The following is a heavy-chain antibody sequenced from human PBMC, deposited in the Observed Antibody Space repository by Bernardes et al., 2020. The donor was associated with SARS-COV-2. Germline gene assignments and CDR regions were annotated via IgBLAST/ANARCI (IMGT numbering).Heavy chain of an antibody. D-gene: IGHD1-26*01. CDR2: ISSSSTYI. CDR1: GFTFSSYS. CDR3: ARGGPVGVNGLDSYYYGTDV. J-gene: IGHJ6*02. V-gene: IGHV3-21*01. Sequence: GGSLRLSCAASGFTFSSYSMNWVRQAPGKGLEWVSSISSSSTYIYYADSVKGRFTISRDNAKNSLHLQMNSLKAEDTAVYYCARGGPVGVNGLDSYYYGTDVWGQGTTVTVSS.